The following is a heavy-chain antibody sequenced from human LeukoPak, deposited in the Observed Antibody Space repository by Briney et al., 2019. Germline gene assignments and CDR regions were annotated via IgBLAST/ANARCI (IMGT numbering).Heavy chain of an antibody. CDR1: GFTFSNYE. CDR2: ISISGSTI. J-gene: IGHJ4*02. V-gene: IGHV3-48*03. Sequence: GGSLRLSCAAPGFTFSNYEMNWVRQAPGKGLEWVSYISISGSTIYYADSVKGRFTISRDNAKNSLYLQMNSLRAEDTAVYYRAREGVVVSAAVDYWGQGTLVTVSS. CDR3: AREGVVVSAAVDY. D-gene: IGHD2-2*01.